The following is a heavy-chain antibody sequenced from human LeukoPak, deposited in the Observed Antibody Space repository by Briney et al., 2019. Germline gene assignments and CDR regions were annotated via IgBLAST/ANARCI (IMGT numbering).Heavy chain of an antibody. CDR1: GFTFSSYS. CDR3: ARGLHRPGWFDP. D-gene: IGHD1-14*01. Sequence: PGRSLRLSCAASGFTFSSYSMNWFRQAPGKGLEWVSSISSSSSYIYYADSVKGRFTISRDNAKNSLYLQMNSLRAEDTAVYYCARGLHRPGWFDPWGQGTLVTVSS. V-gene: IGHV3-21*01. J-gene: IGHJ5*02. CDR2: ISSSSSYI.